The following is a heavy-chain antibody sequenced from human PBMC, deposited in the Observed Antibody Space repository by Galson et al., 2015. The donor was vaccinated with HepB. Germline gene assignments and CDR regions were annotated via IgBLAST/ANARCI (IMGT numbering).Heavy chain of an antibody. J-gene: IGHJ4*02. D-gene: IGHD3-3*02. CDR2: IGGYGFDT. Sequence: SLRLSCAASGFTFSSCAMTWVRQAPGKGLEWISSIGGYGFDTYYADSAKGRFTISRDNSKNTVYLQMNSLRVDDTAVYFCAKGQPRTSIFGVVIMAWDYWGQGTLVTVSS. CDR1: GFTFSSCA. V-gene: IGHV3-23*01. CDR3: AKGQPRTSIFGVVIMAWDY.